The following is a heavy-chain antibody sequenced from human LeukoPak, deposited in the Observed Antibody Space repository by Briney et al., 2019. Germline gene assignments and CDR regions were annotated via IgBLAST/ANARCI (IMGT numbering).Heavy chain of an antibody. J-gene: IGHJ5*02. V-gene: IGHV4-59*01. CDR2: VYYSGST. Sequence: SETLSLTCTVSGGSISSYYWSWIRQPPGKGLEWIGYVYYSGSTNYNPSLKSRVTISVDTSKNQFSLKLSSVTAADTAVYYCAILAAAGTVDPWGQGTLVTVSS. D-gene: IGHD6-13*01. CDR1: GGSISSYY. CDR3: AILAAAGTVDP.